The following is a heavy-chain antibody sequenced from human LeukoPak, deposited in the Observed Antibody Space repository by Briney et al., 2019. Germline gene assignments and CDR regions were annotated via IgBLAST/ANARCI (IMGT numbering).Heavy chain of an antibody. J-gene: IGHJ4*02. CDR2: IYAGHSDT. CDR3: ARRTMDYSSGWLY. Sequence: GESLKISCKGSGYSFTSYWIGWVRQLPGKGLEWMGIIYAGHSDTAYSPSFQGQVTISADKSISTAYLQWSSLKASDTAMYYCARRTMDYSSGWLYWGQGTLVTVSS. V-gene: IGHV5-51*01. D-gene: IGHD6-19*01. CDR1: GYSFTSYW.